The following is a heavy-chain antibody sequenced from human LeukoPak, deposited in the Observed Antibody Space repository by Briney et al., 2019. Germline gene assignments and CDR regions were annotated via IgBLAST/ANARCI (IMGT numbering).Heavy chain of an antibody. V-gene: IGHV4-4*09. CDR2: IYSSGIT. CDR1: GGSISNYY. D-gene: IGHD3-22*01. J-gene: IGHJ2*01. CDR3: ARRPTYYYYTSGYNPDWYFDL. Sequence: SETLSLTCTVSGGSISNYYWRWIRQPPGKGLQWIGYIYSSGITNYNPSLRSRVTISVDTSKNQFSLKLSSVTAADTAVYYCARRPTYYYYTSGYNPDWYFDLRGRGTLVTVSS.